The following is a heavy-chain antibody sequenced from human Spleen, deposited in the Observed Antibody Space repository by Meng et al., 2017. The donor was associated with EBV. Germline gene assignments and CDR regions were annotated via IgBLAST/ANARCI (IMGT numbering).Heavy chain of an antibody. CDR1: AGSVIRDNYY. D-gene: IGHD2-15*01. J-gene: IGHJ4*02. Sequence: QLPVRESGPGLVKPLETLSLTCTVSAGSVIRDNYYWSWIRQPPGKGLEYIGYVYGAGSPNYNPYLKSRVTISMDTSKIQVSLKLTSVTAADTAVYYCARDSGVRGEWGQGTLVTVSS. V-gene: IGHV4-61*01. CDR3: ARDSGVRGE. CDR2: VYGAGSP.